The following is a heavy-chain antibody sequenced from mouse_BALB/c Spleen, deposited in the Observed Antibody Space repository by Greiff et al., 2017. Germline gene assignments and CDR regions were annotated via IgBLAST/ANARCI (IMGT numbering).Heavy chain of an antibody. V-gene: IGHV2-9*02. CDR1: GFSLTSYG. Sequence: VKVVESGPGLVAPSQSLSITCTVSGFSLTSYGVHWVRQPPGKGLEWLGVIWAGGSTNYNSALMSRLSISKDNSKSQVFLKMNSLQTDDTAMYYCARDGYYEKNAMDYWGQGTSVTVSS. CDR3: ARDGYYEKNAMDY. CDR2: IWAGGST. J-gene: IGHJ4*01. D-gene: IGHD2-3*01.